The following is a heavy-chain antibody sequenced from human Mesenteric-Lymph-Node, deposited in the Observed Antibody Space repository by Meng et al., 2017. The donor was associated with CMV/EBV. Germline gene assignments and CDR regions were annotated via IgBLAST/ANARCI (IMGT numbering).Heavy chain of an antibody. J-gene: IGHJ4*02. CDR2: IYYSGST. D-gene: IGHD6-13*01. CDR1: GASISSYY. V-gene: IGHV4-59*01. CDR3: ARARGSWDYYFDY. Sequence: SETLSLTCTVSGASISSYYWSWIRQPPGKGLEWIGYIYYSGSTNYNPSLKSRVTISLDTSKNQFSLKLSSVTAADTAVYYCARARGSWDYYFDYWGQGTLVTVSS.